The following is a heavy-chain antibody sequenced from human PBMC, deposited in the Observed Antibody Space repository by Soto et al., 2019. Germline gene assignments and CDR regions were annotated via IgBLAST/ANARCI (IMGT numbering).Heavy chain of an antibody. CDR2: INPSGGST. CDR3: ARSYDSSGYYDY. J-gene: IGHJ4*02. D-gene: IGHD3-22*01. CDR1: GYTFTSYY. V-gene: IGHV1-46*01. Sequence: QVQLVQSGAEVKKPGASVKVSCKASGYTFTSYYMHWVRQAPGQGLEWMGIINPSGGSTSYAQKFQGRVNMTRDTATSTGYMELSSLRSEDTAVYYCARSYDSSGYYDYWGQGTLVTVSS.